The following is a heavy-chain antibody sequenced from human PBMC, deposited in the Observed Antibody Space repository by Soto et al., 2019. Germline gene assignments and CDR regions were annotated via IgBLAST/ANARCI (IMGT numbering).Heavy chain of an antibody. Sequence: GGSLRFSCAASGFTFNSYAMNWVRQAPGKGLAWVSAIGTDGNTYYANSVKGRFTISRDNSRTTLYLQMNSLRVEDTALYYCVTKYPGTRPFDYWGQGTLVTVSS. CDR1: GFTFNSYA. D-gene: IGHD2-2*01. CDR2: IGTDGNT. V-gene: IGHV3-23*01. CDR3: VTKYPGTRPFDY. J-gene: IGHJ4*01.